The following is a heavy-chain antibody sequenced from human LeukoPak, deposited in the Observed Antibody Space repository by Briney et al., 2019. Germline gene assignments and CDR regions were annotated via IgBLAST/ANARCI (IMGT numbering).Heavy chain of an antibody. J-gene: IGHJ4*02. CDR1: GYTFTGYY. V-gene: IGHV1-2*02. CDR3: ARDLSIAARRNTFDY. D-gene: IGHD6-6*01. CDR2: INPDSGGT. Sequence: ASVKVSCKASGYTFTGYYMHWVRQAPGQGLEWMGWINPDSGGTNYAQKFQGRVTMTRDTPISTAYMELSRLRSDDTAVYYCARDLSIAARRNTFDYWGQGTLVTVSS.